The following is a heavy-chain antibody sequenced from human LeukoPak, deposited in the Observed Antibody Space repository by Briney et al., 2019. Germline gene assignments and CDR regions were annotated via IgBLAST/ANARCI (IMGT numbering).Heavy chain of an antibody. Sequence: PGGSLRLSCAASGFTFSSYWMHWVRQAPGKGLVWVSRINSDGSSTSYADSVKGRFTISRDNAKNTLYLQMNSLRAEDTAVYYCARESGYDYAVVKNWGQGTLVTVPS. J-gene: IGHJ4*02. D-gene: IGHD5-12*01. CDR2: INSDGSST. CDR3: ARESGYDYAVVKN. CDR1: GFTFSSYW. V-gene: IGHV3-74*01.